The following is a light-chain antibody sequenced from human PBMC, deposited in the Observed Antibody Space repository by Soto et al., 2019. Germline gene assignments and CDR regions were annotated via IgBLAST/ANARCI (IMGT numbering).Light chain of an antibody. CDR2: AAS. CDR1: ETVSGSY. J-gene: IGKJ4*01. V-gene: IGKV3-20*01. CDR3: HHSGSAPHHT. Sequence: EIVWTKPQDTLYLSPGARATLSCSASETVSGSYLAWYQKNPDQAPRLLIYAASSRATGIPDRFSASGSGTNHTLNISTLKHEDFAEYYCHHSGSAPHHTFCG.